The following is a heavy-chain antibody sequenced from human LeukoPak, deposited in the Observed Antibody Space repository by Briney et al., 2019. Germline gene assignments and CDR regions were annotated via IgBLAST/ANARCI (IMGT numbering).Heavy chain of an antibody. D-gene: IGHD5-12*01. Sequence: PGGSLRFSCAASGFTFSSYGMHWVRQAPGKGLEWVAVIWYDGSNKYYADSVKGRFTISRNNSKNTLYLQMNSLRAEDTAVYHCARSDIVATIDAFDIWGQGTMVTVSS. CDR3: ARSDIVATIDAFDI. V-gene: IGHV3-33*01. CDR2: IWYDGSNK. J-gene: IGHJ3*02. CDR1: GFTFSSYG.